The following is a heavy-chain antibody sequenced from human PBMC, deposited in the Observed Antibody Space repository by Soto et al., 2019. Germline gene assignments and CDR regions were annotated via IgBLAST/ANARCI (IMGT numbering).Heavy chain of an antibody. V-gene: IGHV1-3*01. J-gene: IGHJ4*02. CDR1: GYTFTSYA. D-gene: IGHD3-16*02. Sequence: ASVKVSCKASGYTFTSYAMHWVRQAPGQRLEWMGWINAGNGNTKYSQKFQGRVTMTTDTSTSTAYMELRSLRSDDTAVYYCAGGMITFGGVIVPFDYWGQGTLVTVSS. CDR2: INAGNGNT. CDR3: AGGMITFGGVIVPFDY.